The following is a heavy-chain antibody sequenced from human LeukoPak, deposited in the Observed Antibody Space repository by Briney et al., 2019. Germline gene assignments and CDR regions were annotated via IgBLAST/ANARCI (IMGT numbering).Heavy chain of an antibody. D-gene: IGHD3-22*01. J-gene: IGHJ4*02. CDR3: ARDRFPRYYYDSSGYGKFDY. V-gene: IGHV1-18*01. CDR2: ISAYNGNT. CDR1: GYTFTSYG. Sequence: ASVKVSCKASGYTFTSYGISWVRQAPGQGLEWMGWISAYNGNTNYAQKLRGRVTMTTDTSTSTAYMELRSLRSDDTAVYYCARDRFPRYYYDSSGYGKFDYWGQGTLVTVSS.